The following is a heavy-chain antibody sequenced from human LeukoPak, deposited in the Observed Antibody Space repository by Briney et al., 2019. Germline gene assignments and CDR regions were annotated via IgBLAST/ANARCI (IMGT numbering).Heavy chain of an antibody. CDR1: GGTFSSYA. CDR3: ARDLRISSSSWYGGVSGFDY. Sequence: SVKVSCKASGGTFSSYAISWVRQAPGQGLEWMGGIIPLFGTANYAQKFQGRVTITADESTSTAYMELSSLRSEDTAVYYCARDLRISSSSWYGGVSGFDYWGQGTLVTVSS. V-gene: IGHV1-69*13. J-gene: IGHJ4*02. CDR2: IIPLFGTA. D-gene: IGHD6-13*01.